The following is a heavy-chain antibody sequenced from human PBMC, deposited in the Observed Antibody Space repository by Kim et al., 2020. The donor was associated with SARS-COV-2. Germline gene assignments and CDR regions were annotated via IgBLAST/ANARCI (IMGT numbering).Heavy chain of an antibody. V-gene: IGHV4-30-2*05. J-gene: IGHJ5*02. D-gene: IGHD3-3*01. CDR3: ARTKRITIFGVVQWFDP. Sequence: SLTSRVTISVDTSKNQFSLKLSSVTAADTAVYYCARTKRITIFGVVQWFDPWGQGTLVTVSS.